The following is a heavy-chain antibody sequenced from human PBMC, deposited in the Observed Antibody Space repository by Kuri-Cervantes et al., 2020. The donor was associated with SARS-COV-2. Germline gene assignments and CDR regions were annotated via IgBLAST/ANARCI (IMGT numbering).Heavy chain of an antibody. CDR3: ASTCVSLLYRVGATDY. V-gene: IGHV3-30-3*01. D-gene: IGHD1-26*01. CDR2: ISYDGSNK. CDR1: GFTFSSYA. J-gene: IGHJ4*02. Sequence: LSLTCAASGFTFSSYAMHWVRQAPGRGLEWVAVISYDGSNKYYADSVKGRFTISRDNSKNTLYLQMNSLRAEDTAVYYCASTCVSLLYRVGATDYWGQGTLVTVSS.